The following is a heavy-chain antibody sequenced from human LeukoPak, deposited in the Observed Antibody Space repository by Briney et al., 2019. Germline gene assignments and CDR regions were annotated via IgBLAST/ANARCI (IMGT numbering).Heavy chain of an antibody. D-gene: IGHD3-3*01. V-gene: IGHV3-21*01. CDR3: ARERQNKDFWSGGDY. CDR2: ISHSSTYM. Sequence: GGSLRLSCAASGFNFNIYSMNWFRQAPGKGLEWVSSISHSSTYMFYAESVKGRFTISRDNAKNSLYLQMNTLRPEDTAVYYCARERQNKDFWSGGDYWGQGTLVTVSS. CDR1: GFNFNIYS. J-gene: IGHJ4*02.